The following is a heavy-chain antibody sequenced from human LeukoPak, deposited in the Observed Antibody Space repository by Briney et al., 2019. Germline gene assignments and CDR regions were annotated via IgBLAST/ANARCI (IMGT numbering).Heavy chain of an antibody. D-gene: IGHD5-24*01. CDR3: ASLSRDAFNHFDY. J-gene: IGHJ4*02. Sequence: PSETLSLTCTVSGGSISSYYWSWIRQPPGKGLEWIGYIFSTGSTNYNPSLKSRVTMSVDTSKNQFSLKLISVTAADTAVYYCASLSRDAFNHFDYWGQGTLVTVSS. V-gene: IGHV4-59*01. CDR1: GGSISSYY. CDR2: IFSTGST.